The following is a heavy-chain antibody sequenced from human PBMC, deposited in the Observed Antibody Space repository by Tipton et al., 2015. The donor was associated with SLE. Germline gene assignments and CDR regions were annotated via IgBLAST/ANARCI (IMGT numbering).Heavy chain of an antibody. CDR1: GFRFGDYA. D-gene: IGHD2-2*01. J-gene: IGHJ3*02. CDR2: VRGEAYGGTA. CDR3: FRPFSSTSSYEAFDI. V-gene: IGHV3-49*04. Sequence: SLRLSCTSSGFRFGDYAVSWVRQAPGKGLEWVGFVRGEAYGGTAEYAAAVKGRFTISRDDSKSIAYLQMNSLRVEDTALYYCFRPFSSTSSYEAFDIWGQGTMVTVSS.